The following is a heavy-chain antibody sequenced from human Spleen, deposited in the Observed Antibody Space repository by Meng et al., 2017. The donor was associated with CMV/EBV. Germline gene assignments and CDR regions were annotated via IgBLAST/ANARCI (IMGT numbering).Heavy chain of an antibody. CDR2: INPSGGST. J-gene: IGHJ4*02. CDR3: AAATVGDELYY. CDR1: GFTFTSYY. V-gene: IGHV1-46*01. D-gene: IGHD3-10*01. Sequence: ASVNVSCKSSGFTFTSYYMHWVRQAPGKELEWMGIINPSGGSTTYAQKFQGRVTMTRDTSTSTVHMELSSLRSEDTAVYYCAAATVGDELYYWGQGTLVTVS.